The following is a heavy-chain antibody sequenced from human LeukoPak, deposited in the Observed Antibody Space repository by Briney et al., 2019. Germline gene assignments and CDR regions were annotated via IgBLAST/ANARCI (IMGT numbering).Heavy chain of an antibody. D-gene: IGHD3-22*01. CDR2: IWYDGSNK. CDR1: GFTFSSYG. CDR3: ARVGSDSSGYSFDY. V-gene: IGHV3-33*01. J-gene: IGHJ4*02. Sequence: LTAGSLRLSCAASGFTFSSYGMHWVRQAPGKGLEGVAVIWYDGSNKYYADSVKGRFTISRDNSKNTLYLQMNSLRAEDTAVYYCARVGSDSSGYSFDYWGQGTLVTVSS.